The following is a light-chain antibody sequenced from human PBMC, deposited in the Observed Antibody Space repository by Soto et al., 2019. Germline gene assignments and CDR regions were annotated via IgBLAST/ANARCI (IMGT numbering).Light chain of an antibody. V-gene: IGKV3-11*01. CDR3: QQRSTWPFT. J-gene: IGKJ3*01. CDR2: DAS. CDR1: QSISSY. Sequence: EIVLTQSPATLSLSPGERATLSCRASQSISSYLAWYQQKPDQAPRLLIYDASTRATGIPARFSGSGSGTDFTLTISSLEPEDFAVYYCQQRSTWPFTFCPGTKVDIK.